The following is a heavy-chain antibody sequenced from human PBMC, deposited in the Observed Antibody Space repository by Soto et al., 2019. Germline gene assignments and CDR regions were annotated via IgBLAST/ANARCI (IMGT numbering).Heavy chain of an antibody. V-gene: IGHV4-61*01. CDR3: ARGRGYGYGIDY. D-gene: IGHD5-18*01. J-gene: IGHJ4*02. CDR1: GDSVSTGPSF. Sequence: QVQLQESGPGLVTPSETLSLTCTVSGDSVSTGPSFWSWIRQPPGKGLECIAYIYNSETTYYNPSLRSRVTISVATSNNQFSPKLSSVTAADPGVYYCARGRGYGYGIDYWGQGTLVSVSS. CDR2: IYNSETT.